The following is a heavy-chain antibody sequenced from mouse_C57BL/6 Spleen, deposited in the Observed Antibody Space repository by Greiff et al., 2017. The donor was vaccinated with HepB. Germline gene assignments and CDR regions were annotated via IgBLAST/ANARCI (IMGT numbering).Heavy chain of an antibody. CDR2: IHPNSGST. CDR1: GYTFTSYW. D-gene: IGHD2-3*01. Sequence: QVQLQQSGAELVKPGASVKLSCKASGYTFTSYWMHWVKQRPGQGLEWIGMIHPNSGSTNYNEKFKSKATLTVDKSSSTAYMQLSSLTSEDSAVYYCARYDGYSYFDYWGQGTTLTVSS. J-gene: IGHJ2*01. V-gene: IGHV1-64*01. CDR3: ARYDGYSYFDY.